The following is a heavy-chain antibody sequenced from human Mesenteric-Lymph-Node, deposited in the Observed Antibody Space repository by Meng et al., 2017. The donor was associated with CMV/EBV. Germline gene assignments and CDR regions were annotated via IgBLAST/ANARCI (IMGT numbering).Heavy chain of an antibody. CDR3: ASLPGYSSGSLDY. CDR2: IYYSGST. V-gene: IGHV4-39*01. Sequence: VSGGSISSSSYYWGWIRQPPGKGLEWIGSIYYSGSTYYNPSLKSRVTISVDTSKNQFSLKLSSVTAADTAVYYCASLPGYSSGSLDYWGQGTLVTVSS. J-gene: IGHJ4*02. CDR1: GGSISSSSYY. D-gene: IGHD6-19*01.